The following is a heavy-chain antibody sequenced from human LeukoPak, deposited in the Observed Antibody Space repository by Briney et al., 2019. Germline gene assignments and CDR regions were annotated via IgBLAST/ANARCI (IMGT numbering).Heavy chain of an antibody. D-gene: IGHD3-22*01. Sequence: SETLSLTCTVSGASISSYYWNWIRQSPGKRLEWIGYIYYSGSTKYNPSLKRRVTISVNTSKNQFSLTLNSVTTADPAVYFCARSRRYFQDSSGYPAQFENWGQGTLVTVSS. J-gene: IGHJ4*02. CDR3: ARSRRYFQDSSGYPAQFEN. V-gene: IGHV4-59*01. CDR1: GASISSYY. CDR2: IYYSGST.